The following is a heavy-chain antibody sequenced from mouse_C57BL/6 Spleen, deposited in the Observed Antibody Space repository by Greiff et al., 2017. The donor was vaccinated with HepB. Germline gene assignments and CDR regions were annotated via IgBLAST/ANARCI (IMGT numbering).Heavy chain of an antibody. CDR2: IYPGSGST. V-gene: IGHV1-55*01. CDR3: ARERSYYGSSPFDY. D-gene: IGHD1-1*01. J-gene: IGHJ2*01. Sequence: VQLQQPGAELVKPGASVKMSCKASGYTFTSYWITWVKQRPGQGLEWIGDIYPGSGSTNYNEKFKSKATLTVDTSSSTAYMQLSSLTSEDSAVYYCARERSYYGSSPFDYWGQGTTLTVSS. CDR1: GYTFTSYW.